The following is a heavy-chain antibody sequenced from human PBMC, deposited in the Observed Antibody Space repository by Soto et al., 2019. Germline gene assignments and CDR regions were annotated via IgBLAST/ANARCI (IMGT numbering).Heavy chain of an antibody. J-gene: IGHJ4*02. CDR1: GFTFSSYA. CDR2: ISGSGGST. D-gene: IGHD2-2*01. CDR3: ATYCSSTSCYVSLGAVY. Sequence: GGSLRLSCAASGFTFSSYAMSWVRQAPGKGLEWVSAISGSGGSTYYADSVKGRFTISRDNSKNTLYLQMNSLRAEDTAVYYCATYCSSTSCYVSLGAVYWGQGTLVTVSS. V-gene: IGHV3-23*01.